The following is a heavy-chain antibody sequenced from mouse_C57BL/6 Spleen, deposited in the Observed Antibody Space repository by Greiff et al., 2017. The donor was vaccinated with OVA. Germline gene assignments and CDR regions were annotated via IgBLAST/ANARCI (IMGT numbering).Heavy chain of an antibody. V-gene: IGHV1-59*01. CDR1: GYTFTSYW. J-gene: IGHJ2*01. CDR3: ASYYGSGDDY. CDR2: IDPSDSYT. D-gene: IGHD1-1*01. Sequence: QVQLQQPGAELVRPGTSVKLSCKASGYTFTSYWMHWVKQRPGQGLEWIGVIDPSDSYTNYNQKFKGKATLTVDTSSSTAYMQLSSLTSEDSAVYYCASYYGSGDDYWGQGPTLTVSS.